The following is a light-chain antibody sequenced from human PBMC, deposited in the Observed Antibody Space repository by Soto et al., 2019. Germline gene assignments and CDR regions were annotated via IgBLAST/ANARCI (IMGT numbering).Light chain of an antibody. CDR2: GTS. J-gene: IGKJ1*01. CDR3: QQYDDWG. Sequence: MVMTQSPATLSVSPGERVTLSCRTSQNVTSNLAWYQLKPGQTPSLLIYGTSTSAPDIPVRFSGSGSGTDFTLTITTVQSGDSAVYYCQQYDDWGFGPGTKVEIK. CDR1: QNVTSN. V-gene: IGKV3-15*01.